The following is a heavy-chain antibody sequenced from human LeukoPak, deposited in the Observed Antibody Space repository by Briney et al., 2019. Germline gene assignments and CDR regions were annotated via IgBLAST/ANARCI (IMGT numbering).Heavy chain of an antibody. CDR3: AKVASGSYEY. Sequence: SLRLSCAASGFTFDDYAMHWVRQAPGKGLEWVSGISWNSGSIGYADSVKGRFTISRDNAKNSLYLQMNSLRAEDTALYYCAKVASGSYEYWGQGTLVTVSS. D-gene: IGHD1-26*01. CDR1: GFTFDDYA. CDR2: ISWNSGSI. J-gene: IGHJ4*02. V-gene: IGHV3-9*01.